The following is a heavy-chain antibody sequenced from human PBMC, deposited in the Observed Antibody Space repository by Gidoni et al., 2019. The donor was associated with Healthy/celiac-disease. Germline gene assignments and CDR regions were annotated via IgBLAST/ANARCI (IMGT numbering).Heavy chain of an antibody. CDR2: IDWDDDK. V-gene: IGHV2-70*15. CDR1: GFSLSTSGMC. J-gene: IGHJ6*02. CDR3: ARHILEWQWGYYYYGMDV. Sequence: QVTLRESGPALVKPTQTLTLTCTFSGFSLSTSGMCVSWIRQPPGKALEWLARIDWDDDKYYSTSLKTRLTISKDTSKNQVVLTMTNMDPVYTATYYCARHILEWQWGYYYYGMDVWGQGTTVTVSS. D-gene: IGHD3-3*01.